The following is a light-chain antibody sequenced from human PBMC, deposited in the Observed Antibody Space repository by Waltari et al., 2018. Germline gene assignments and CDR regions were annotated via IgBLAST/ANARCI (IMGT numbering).Light chain of an antibody. CDR3: SSYTSSNTWV. Sequence: QSALTPPASVSGSPGQSITIPCIGTSSDLGGYHYVSWSQQNQGKAPKVMIYDVTKRPSGVSNRFAGSKSGSTASLTISGLQAEDEADYYCSSYTSSNTWVFGGGTKLTVL. CDR2: DVT. V-gene: IGLV2-14*01. CDR1: SSDLGGYHY. J-gene: IGLJ3*02.